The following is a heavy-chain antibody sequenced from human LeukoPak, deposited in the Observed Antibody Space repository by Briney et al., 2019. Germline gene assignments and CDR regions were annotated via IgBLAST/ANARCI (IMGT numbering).Heavy chain of an antibody. D-gene: IGHD6-13*01. J-gene: IGHJ4*02. CDR1: GYTFTSYA. CDR3: ARALTAHSSSWYDLGY. Sequence: GASVKVSCKASGYTFTSYAMHWVRQAPGQRLEWMGWINAGNGNTKYSQKFQGRVTITRDTSASTAYMELSSLRSEDTAVYYCARALTAHSSSWYDLGYWGQGTLVTVSS. CDR2: INAGNGNT. V-gene: IGHV1-3*01.